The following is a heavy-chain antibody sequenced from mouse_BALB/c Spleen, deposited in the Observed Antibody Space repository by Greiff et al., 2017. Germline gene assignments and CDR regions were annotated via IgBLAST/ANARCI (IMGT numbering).Heavy chain of an antibody. CDR2: INPGSGGT. V-gene: IGHV1-54*01. CDR1: GYAFTNYL. CDR3: ARGGTTVVVSDY. Sequence: VQLQQSGAELVRPGTSVKVSCKASGYAFTNYLIEWVKQRPGQGLEWIGVINPGSGGTNYNEKFKGKATLTADKSSSTAYMQLSSLTSDDSAVYFCARGGTTVVVSDYWGQGTTLTVSS. D-gene: IGHD1-1*01. J-gene: IGHJ2*01.